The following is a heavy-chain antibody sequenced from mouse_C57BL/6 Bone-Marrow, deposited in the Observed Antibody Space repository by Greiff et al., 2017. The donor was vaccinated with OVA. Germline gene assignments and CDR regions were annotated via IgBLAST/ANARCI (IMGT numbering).Heavy chain of an antibody. CDR3: TTAMKTYGSSRYFDV. V-gene: IGHV14-4*01. Sequence: VQLQQSGAELVRPGASVKLSCTASGFNIKDDYMHWVQQRPEQGLEWIGWIDPENGDTEYASQFQGKATITADTSSNTAYLQLSSLTSEDTAVYDCTTAMKTYGSSRYFDVWGTGTTVTVSS. CDR2: IDPENGDT. J-gene: IGHJ1*03. CDR1: GFNIKDDY. D-gene: IGHD1-1*01.